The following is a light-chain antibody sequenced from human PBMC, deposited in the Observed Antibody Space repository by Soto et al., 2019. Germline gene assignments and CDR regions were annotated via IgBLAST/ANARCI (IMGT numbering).Light chain of an antibody. CDR1: QSVSSSY. CDR2: GAS. CDR3: QQYGSSLALT. V-gene: IGKV3-20*01. Sequence: EIVLTQSPGTLSLSPGERATLSCRASQSVSSSYLAWYQQKPGQAPRLLIYGASSRATGIPDRFSGSGYGTDFTLTISRLEPEDFAVYDCQQYGSSLALTFGGGTKVEIK. J-gene: IGKJ4*01.